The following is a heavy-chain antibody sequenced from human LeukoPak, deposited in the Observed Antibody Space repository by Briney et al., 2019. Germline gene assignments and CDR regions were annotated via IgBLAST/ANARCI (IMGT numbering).Heavy chain of an antibody. CDR1: GFTLSSNY. Sequence: GGSLRLSCAASGFTLSSNYMSWVRQAPGKGLEWVSVIYSGGRTYYADSVKGRFTISRDNAKNSLYLQMNSLRAEDTAVYYCASVTTVVEDYYYMDVWGKGTTVTISS. J-gene: IGHJ6*03. V-gene: IGHV3-53*01. CDR3: ASVTTVVEDYYYMDV. D-gene: IGHD4-23*01. CDR2: IYSGGRT.